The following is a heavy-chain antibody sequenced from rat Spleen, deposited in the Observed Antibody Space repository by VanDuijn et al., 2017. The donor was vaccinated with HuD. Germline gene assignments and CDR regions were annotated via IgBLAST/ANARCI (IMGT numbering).Heavy chain of an antibody. D-gene: IGHD4-2*01. V-gene: IGHV2-47*01. CDR1: GLSLTSNS. Sequence: QVQLKESGPGLVQPSQTLSLTCTVSGLSLTSNSVSWIRQPPGKGPEWRGVIWSNGGKDYNSAIKSRLSISRDTSKSQVFLKMNSLQTEDTAMYFCATHGRILGDYWGQGVMVTVSS. CDR3: ATHGRILGDY. J-gene: IGHJ2*01. CDR2: IWSNGGK.